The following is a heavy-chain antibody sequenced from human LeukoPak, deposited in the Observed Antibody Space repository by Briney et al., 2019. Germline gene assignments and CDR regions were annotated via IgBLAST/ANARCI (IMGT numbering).Heavy chain of an antibody. CDR2: IYYSGNT. J-gene: IGHJ4*02. D-gene: IGHD6-13*01. V-gene: IGHV4-30-4*08. CDR1: GGSISSGDYY. Sequence: PSETLSLTCTVSGGSISSGDYYWSWIRQPPGKGLEWIGYIYYSGNTYYNPALKSRATISVDTSKNQFSLKLSSVTAADTAVYYCARDQVAAAVVDYWGQGTLVTVSS. CDR3: ARDQVAAAVVDY.